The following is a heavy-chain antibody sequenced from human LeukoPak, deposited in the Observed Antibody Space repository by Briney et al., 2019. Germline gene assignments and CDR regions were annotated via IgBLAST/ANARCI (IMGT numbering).Heavy chain of an antibody. CDR2: INPNSGGT. D-gene: IGHD6-19*01. V-gene: IGHV1-2*02. J-gene: IGHJ4*02. Sequence: GASVKVSCKASGYTFTGYYMHWVRQAPGQGLEWMGWINPNSGGTNYAQKFQGRVTMTRDTSISTAYMELSRLRSDHTAVYYCAREQDVAVAGFDYWGQGTLVTVSS. CDR1: GYTFTGYY. CDR3: AREQDVAVAGFDY.